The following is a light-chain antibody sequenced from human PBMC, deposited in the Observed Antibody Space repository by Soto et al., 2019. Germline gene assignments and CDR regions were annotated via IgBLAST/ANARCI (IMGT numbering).Light chain of an antibody. V-gene: IGLV2-14*01. J-gene: IGLJ3*02. CDR2: EVS. Sequence: QSALTQPASVSGSPGQSITISCTGTSSDVGIYNYVSWYQQHPGKAPKLMIYEVSNRPSGVSNRVSGSKSRNTPSLTISGLQADDQADSYCSSYTSSSTGVFGGGTQLTVL. CDR3: SSYTSSSTGV. CDR1: SSDVGIYNY.